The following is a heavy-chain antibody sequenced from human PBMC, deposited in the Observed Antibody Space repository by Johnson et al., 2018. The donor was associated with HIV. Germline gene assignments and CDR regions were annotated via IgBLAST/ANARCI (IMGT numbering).Heavy chain of an antibody. CDR1: GFSISRNY. Sequence: VQLVESGGGLVQPGGSLRLSCAASGFSISRNYMSWIRQAPGKGLEWVAVISGSGGSTYYADSVKGRFTISRDNSKNTLYLQMNSLRVEDTAVYYCAKGADYADYEGAFDIWGQGTMVTVSS. CDR2: ISGSGGST. CDR3: AKGADYADYEGAFDI. J-gene: IGHJ3*02. D-gene: IGHD4-17*01. V-gene: IGHV3-66*01.